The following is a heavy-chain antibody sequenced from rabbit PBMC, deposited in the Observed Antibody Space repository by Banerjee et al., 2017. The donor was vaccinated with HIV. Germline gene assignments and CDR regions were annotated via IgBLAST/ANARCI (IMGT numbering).Heavy chain of an antibody. CDR1: GFDFSSYY. Sequence: QLKESGGGLVQPGGSLKLSCKASGFDFSSYYMSWVRQAPGKGLEWIGYIDPVFGRPYYATWVSGRFTISSDNAQNTVDLQMSSLTAADTATYFCARGTSSSGYYSGSLNLWGPGTLVTVS. CDR3: ARGTSSSGYYSGSLNL. CDR2: IDPVFGRP. J-gene: IGHJ4*01. D-gene: IGHD1-1*01. V-gene: IGHV1S7*01.